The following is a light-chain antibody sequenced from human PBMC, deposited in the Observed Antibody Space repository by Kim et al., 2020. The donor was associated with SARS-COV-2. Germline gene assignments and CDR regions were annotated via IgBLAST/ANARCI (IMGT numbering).Light chain of an antibody. Sequence: GERATLSCRASQRVSSSYLAWYQQKPGQAPRLLIYGASSRATGIPDRFSGSGSGTDFTLTISRLEPEDFAVYYCQQYGSSPLVSFGQGTKLEI. J-gene: IGKJ2*03. CDR2: GAS. CDR1: QRVSSSY. V-gene: IGKV3-20*01. CDR3: QQYGSSPLVS.